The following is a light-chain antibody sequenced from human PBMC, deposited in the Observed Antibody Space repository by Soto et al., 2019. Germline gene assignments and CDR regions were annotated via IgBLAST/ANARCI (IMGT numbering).Light chain of an antibody. V-gene: IGLV2-11*01. CDR3: YSYAGSYSFV. Sequence: QSALTQPRSVSGSPGQSVTISCTGTSSDVGAYNYVSWYQQHPGKAPKLMIYDVTKRPSGVPDRFSASTSGNTASLTISGLQADDEDDYYCYSYAGSYSFVFGTGTKVTVL. CDR2: DVT. J-gene: IGLJ1*01. CDR1: SSDVGAYNY.